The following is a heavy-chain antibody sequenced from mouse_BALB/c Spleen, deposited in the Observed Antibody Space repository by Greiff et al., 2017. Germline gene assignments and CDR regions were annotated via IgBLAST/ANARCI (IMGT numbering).Heavy chain of an antibody. CDR1: GYTFTSYW. J-gene: IGHJ2*01. CDR2: IYPSDSYT. V-gene: IGHV1-69*02. D-gene: IGHD1-1*01. CDR3: TRGYYGSSPYYFDY. Sequence: QVQLQQPGAELVRPGASVKLSCKASGYTFTSYWINWVKQRPGQDLEWIGNIYPSDSYTNYNQKFKDKATLTVDKSSSTAYMQLSSPTSEDSAVYYCTRGYYGSSPYYFDYWGQGTTLTVSS.